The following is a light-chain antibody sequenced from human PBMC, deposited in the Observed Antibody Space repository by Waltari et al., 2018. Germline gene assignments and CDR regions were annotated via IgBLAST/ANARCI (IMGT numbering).Light chain of an antibody. J-gene: IGKJ1*01. Sequence: DIQMTQYPSTLSASVGDRVTITCRASQSISSWLAWYQQKPGKAPKLLIYKASSLESGVPSRFSGSGSGTEFTLTISSLQPDDFATYYCQQYNSYSLTFGQGTKVEIK. CDR2: KAS. V-gene: IGKV1-5*03. CDR1: QSISSW. CDR3: QQYNSYSLT.